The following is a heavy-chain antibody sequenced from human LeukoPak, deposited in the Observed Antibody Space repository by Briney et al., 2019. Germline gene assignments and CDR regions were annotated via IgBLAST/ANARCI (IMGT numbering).Heavy chain of an antibody. J-gene: IGHJ4*02. CDR2: ISGSDGRS. V-gene: IGHV3-23*01. CDR3: TKGAGTSWIDS. Sequence: PGGSLRLSCAASGFTFGSYEMSWVRQAPGKGLEWVSTISGSDGRSYYADSVKGRFTISRDNSKNTLYLQMNSLRAEDTAVYFCTKGAGTSWIDSWGQGTLVTVSS. CDR1: GFTFGSYE. D-gene: IGHD6-13*01.